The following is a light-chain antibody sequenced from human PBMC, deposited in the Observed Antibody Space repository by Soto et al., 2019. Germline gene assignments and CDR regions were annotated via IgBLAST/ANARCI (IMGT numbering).Light chain of an antibody. Sequence: DIQMTQSPSSLSASGGDIVTITCRASQSISSYLNWYQQKPGKAPKLLIYAASSLQSGVPSRFSGSGSGTDFTLTISSLQPEDFATYYCQQSYSTPRTFGQGTTVEIK. V-gene: IGKV1-39*01. CDR2: AAS. CDR1: QSISSY. J-gene: IGKJ1*01. CDR3: QQSYSTPRT.